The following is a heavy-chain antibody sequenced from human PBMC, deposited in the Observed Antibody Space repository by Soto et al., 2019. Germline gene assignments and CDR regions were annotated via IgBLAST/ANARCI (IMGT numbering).Heavy chain of an antibody. V-gene: IGHV4-31*03. CDR2: IYHSGRT. CDR1: GGSISSGDYY. CDR3: ARWVEVSLDYFDS. J-gene: IGHJ4*02. Sequence: SETLSLTCTVSGGSISSGDYYWSWVRQNPGKGLEWIGHIYHSGRTYYNPSLKSRVTISVDTSMNQFSLNLSSMTAADTAVYYCARWVEVSLDYFDSWGQGTPVTVSS. D-gene: IGHD2-15*01.